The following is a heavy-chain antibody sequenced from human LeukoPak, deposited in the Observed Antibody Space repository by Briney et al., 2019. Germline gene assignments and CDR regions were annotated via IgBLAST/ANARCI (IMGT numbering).Heavy chain of an antibody. J-gene: IGHJ4*02. V-gene: IGHV4-34*01. Sequence: NPSETLSLTCAVYGGSFSGYYWSWIRQPPGKGLEWIGEINHSGSTNYNPSLKSRVTISVDTSKNQFSLKLSSVTAADTAVYYCAKSGCSSSWYPRYWGQGTLVTVSS. D-gene: IGHD6-13*01. CDR2: INHSGST. CDR1: GGSFSGYY. CDR3: AKSGCSSSWYPRY.